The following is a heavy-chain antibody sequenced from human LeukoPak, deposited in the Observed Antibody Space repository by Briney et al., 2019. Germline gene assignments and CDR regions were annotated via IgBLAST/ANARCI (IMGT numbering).Heavy chain of an antibody. CDR3: ARDKSPLWFGEFYYMDV. CDR1: GYTFTGYY. Sequence: ASVKVSCRASGYTFTGYYMHWVRQAPGQGLEWMGWINPNSGGTNYAQKFQGRVTMTRDTSISTAYMELSRLRSDDTAVYYCARDKSPLWFGEFYYMDVWGKGTTVTVSS. CDR2: INPNSGGT. V-gene: IGHV1-2*02. J-gene: IGHJ6*03. D-gene: IGHD3-10*01.